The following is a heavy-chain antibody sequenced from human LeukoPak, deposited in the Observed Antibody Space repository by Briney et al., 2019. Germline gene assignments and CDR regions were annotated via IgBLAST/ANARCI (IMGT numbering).Heavy chain of an antibody. D-gene: IGHD6-25*01. CDR2: ISAYNGNT. J-gene: IGHJ4*02. V-gene: IGHV1-18*01. CDR1: GYTFTSYG. Sequence: ASVKVSCKASGYTFTSYGISWVRQAPGQGLEWMGWISAYNGNTNYAQKLPGRVTMTTDTSTSTAYMELRSLRSDDTAVYYCARVSHSGERYDYWGQGTLVTVSS. CDR3: ARVSHSGERYDY.